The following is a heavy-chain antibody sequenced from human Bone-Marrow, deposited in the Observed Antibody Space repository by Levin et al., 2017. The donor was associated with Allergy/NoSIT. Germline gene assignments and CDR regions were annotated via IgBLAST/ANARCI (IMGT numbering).Heavy chain of an antibody. CDR2: ITNGVPTT. D-gene: IGHD6-19*01. V-gene: IGHV3-23*03. CDR1: GFTFSNYA. J-gene: IGHJ4*02. CDR3: VKDMTVAGTDFDF. Sequence: PGGSLRLSCVASGFTFSNYAMSWVRQAPGKGLEWVSTITNGVPTTYYADSVKGRFTISRDNAKNSLFLQMNSLRGGDSALYYCVKDMTVAGTDFDFWGQGIRVTVS.